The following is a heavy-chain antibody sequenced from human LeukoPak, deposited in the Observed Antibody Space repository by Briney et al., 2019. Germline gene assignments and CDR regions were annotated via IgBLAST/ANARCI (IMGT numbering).Heavy chain of an antibody. CDR2: INHSGST. J-gene: IGHJ4*02. D-gene: IGHD5-18*01. Sequence: SETLSLTCAVYGGSFSGYYWSWIRQPPGKGLEWIGEINHSGSTNYNPSLKSRVTISVDASKNQFSLKLSSVTAADTAVYYCARVPNVDTAMGRSFFDYWGQGTLVTVSS. CDR3: ARVPNVDTAMGRSFFDY. V-gene: IGHV4-34*01. CDR1: GGSFSGYY.